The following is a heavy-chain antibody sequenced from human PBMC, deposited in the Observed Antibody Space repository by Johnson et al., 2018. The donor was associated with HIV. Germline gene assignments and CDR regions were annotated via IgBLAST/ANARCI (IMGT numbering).Heavy chain of an antibody. Sequence: VQLVESGGGVVRHGGSLRLSCVVSGFTFDNYGMTWVRQAPGKGLEWVSAISGSGGSTYYADSVKGRFTISRDNSKNTLYLQMNSLRAEDTAVYYCAKDNVEMATISWGQGTMVTVSS. V-gene: IGHV3-23*04. CDR2: ISGSGGST. J-gene: IGHJ3*01. D-gene: IGHD5-24*01. CDR1: GFTFDNYG. CDR3: AKDNVEMATIS.